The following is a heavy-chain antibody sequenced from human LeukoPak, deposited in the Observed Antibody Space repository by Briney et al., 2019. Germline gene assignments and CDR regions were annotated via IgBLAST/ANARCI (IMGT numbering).Heavy chain of an antibody. CDR3: ASGYSYGSRPYGMDV. Sequence: PGGSLRLSCAASGFTFSSYSMNWVRQAPGKGLEWVSSISSSSSYIYYADSVKGRFTISRDNAENSLYLQMNSLRAEDTAVYYCASGYSYGSRPYGMDVWSQGTTVTVSS. J-gene: IGHJ6*02. V-gene: IGHV3-21*01. D-gene: IGHD5-18*01. CDR2: ISSSSSYI. CDR1: GFTFSSYS.